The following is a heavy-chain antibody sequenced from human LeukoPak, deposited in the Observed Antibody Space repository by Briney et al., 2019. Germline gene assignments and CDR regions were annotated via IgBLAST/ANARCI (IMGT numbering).Heavy chain of an antibody. J-gene: IGHJ4*02. V-gene: IGHV3-74*03. Sequence: GGSLRLSCAASVFTFTSYWMHCGCQAPGERRRWVSRINSDGRSITYAASVKGRFTISRDNAKNTLFLQMNSLRVEDTAVYYCAREGRVSGYDFDCWGQGTLVTVSS. CDR1: VFTFTSYW. D-gene: IGHD5-12*01. CDR3: AREGRVSGYDFDC. CDR2: INSDGRSI.